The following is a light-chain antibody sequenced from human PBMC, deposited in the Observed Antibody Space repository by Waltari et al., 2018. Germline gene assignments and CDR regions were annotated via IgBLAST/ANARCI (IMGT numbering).Light chain of an antibody. V-gene: IGKV3-11*01. CDR1: QTVDTY. J-gene: IGKJ4*01. Sequence: IVLTQSPATLSLSPGERATLSCRASQTVDTYLAWYQQRPGQAPRPLIYDTSNRATGIPDRFSGSGSETDFTLTISSLEPEDFAVYYCQQRRRWPLTFGGGSKVEI. CDR3: QQRRRWPLT. CDR2: DTS.